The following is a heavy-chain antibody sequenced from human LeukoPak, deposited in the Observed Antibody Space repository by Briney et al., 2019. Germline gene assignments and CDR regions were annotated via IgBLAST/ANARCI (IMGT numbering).Heavy chain of an antibody. D-gene: IGHD3-9*01. Sequence: PGGSLRLSCAASGFTFSSYSMNWVRQAPGKGLEWVSSISSSSSYIYYADSVKGRFTISRDNVKNSLYLQMNSLRAEDTAVYYCAREDDVRYFDWLLSGYYMDVWGKGTTVTVSS. CDR2: ISSSSSYI. J-gene: IGHJ6*03. V-gene: IGHV3-21*01. CDR1: GFTFSSYS. CDR3: AREDDVRYFDWLLSGYYMDV.